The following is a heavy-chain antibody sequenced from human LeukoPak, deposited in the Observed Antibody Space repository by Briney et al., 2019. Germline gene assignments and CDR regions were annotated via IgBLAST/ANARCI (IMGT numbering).Heavy chain of an antibody. V-gene: IGHV3-23*01. Sequence: GGSLRLSCAASGFTLSSYAMSWVRQAPGKGLEWVSAISDTGNTYHADSVKGRFTISRDSSKNTLFLQMNRLRPEDAAVYYCAKDPRLGGDYLIGYWFDPWGQGTLVTVSS. CDR3: AKDPRLGGDYLIGYWFDP. J-gene: IGHJ5*02. D-gene: IGHD4-17*01. CDR1: GFTLSSYA. CDR2: ISDTGNT.